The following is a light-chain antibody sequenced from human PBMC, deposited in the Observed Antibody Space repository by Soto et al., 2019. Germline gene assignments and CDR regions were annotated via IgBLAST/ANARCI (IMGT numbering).Light chain of an antibody. CDR1: QGISNY. CDR2: AAS. Sequence: DIQMTQSPSSLSASVGDRVTISCRASQGISNYLAWYQQKPGKAPRLLIYAASSLQSGVSFRFTGSGSGTDFTLHISSLQPEDVATYYCQNYNWPQFTFGPGTKVDIK. V-gene: IGKV1-27*01. CDR3: QNYNWPQFT. J-gene: IGKJ3*01.